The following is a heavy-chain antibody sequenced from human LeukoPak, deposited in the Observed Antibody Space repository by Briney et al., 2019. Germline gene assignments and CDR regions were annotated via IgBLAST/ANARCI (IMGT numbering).Heavy chain of an antibody. Sequence: GESLKISCKGSGYSFTSYWIGWVRQMPGKGLEWMGIIYPGDSDTRYSPSFQGQVTISADKSISNAYLQWSSLKASDTAMYYCARGYCSGGSCLDAFDIWGQGTMVTVSS. CDR2: IYPGDSDT. CDR3: ARGYCSGGSCLDAFDI. D-gene: IGHD2-15*01. V-gene: IGHV5-51*01. J-gene: IGHJ3*02. CDR1: GYSFTSYW.